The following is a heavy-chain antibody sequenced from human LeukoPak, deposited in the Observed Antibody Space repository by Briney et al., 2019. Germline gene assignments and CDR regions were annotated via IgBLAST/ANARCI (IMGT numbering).Heavy chain of an antibody. D-gene: IGHD3-16*01. CDR2: INHSGST. CDR3: ARRTTITFGGVGGWFEP. CDR1: GGSFSGYY. V-gene: IGHV4-34*01. J-gene: IGHJ5*02. Sequence: SETLSLTCAVYGGSFSGYYWSWIRQPPGKGLEWIGEINHSGSTNYNPALKSRVTISVDTSKNQFPLKLRSVTAADTAVYYCARRTTITFGGVGGWFEPWGQGTLVTVSS.